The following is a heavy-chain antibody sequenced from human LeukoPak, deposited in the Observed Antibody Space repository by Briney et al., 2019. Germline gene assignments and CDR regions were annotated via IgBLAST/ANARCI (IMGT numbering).Heavy chain of an antibody. CDR2: ISSSSTTI. J-gene: IGHJ5*02. D-gene: IGHD3-16*01. CDR1: GFTFSSYS. Sequence: GSLRLSCAASGFTFSSYSMKWVRQAPGKGLEWVSYISSSSTTIYYADSVKGRFSISRDNAKNSLYLQMNSLRAEDTAVYYCARVGGIGWLDPWGQGTLVIVSS. CDR3: ARVGGIGWLDP. V-gene: IGHV3-48*01.